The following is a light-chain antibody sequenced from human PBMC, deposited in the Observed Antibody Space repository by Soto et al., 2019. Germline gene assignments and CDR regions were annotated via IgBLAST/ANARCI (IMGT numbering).Light chain of an antibody. CDR3: QQSYNTPYT. Sequence: DIQMTQSPSSLSASVGDRVTITCRASQSISRYFSWYQQKPGKAPELLIYAASSLQSGVPSRFSGSGSGTDFALTISSLQPEDFATYYCQQSYNTPYTFGQGTKLEIK. CDR1: QSISRY. J-gene: IGKJ2*01. V-gene: IGKV1-39*01. CDR2: AAS.